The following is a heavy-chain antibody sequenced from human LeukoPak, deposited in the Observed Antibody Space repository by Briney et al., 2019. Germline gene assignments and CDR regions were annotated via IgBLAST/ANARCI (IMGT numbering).Heavy chain of an antibody. V-gene: IGHV3-30*04. CDR2: ISYDGSNK. CDR3: AREARSGWFLDY. CDR1: GFTFSSYA. Sequence: GGSLRLSCAASGFTFSSYAMHWVRQAPGKGLEWVAVISYDGSNKYYADSVKGRFTISRDNSKNTLYLQMNSLRAEDTAVYYCAREARSGWFLDYWGQGTLVTVSS. J-gene: IGHJ4*02. D-gene: IGHD6-19*01.